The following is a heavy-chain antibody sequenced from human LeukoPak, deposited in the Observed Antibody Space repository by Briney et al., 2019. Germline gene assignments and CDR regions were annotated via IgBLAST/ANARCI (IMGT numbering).Heavy chain of an antibody. CDR3: ARGGRSGTTGSFDAFDI. D-gene: IGHD1-1*01. V-gene: IGHV1-46*01. CDR2: INPSGGST. CDR1: GYTFTSYY. Sequence: GASVKVSCKASGYTFTSYYMHWVRQAPGQGLEWMGIINPSGGSTSYAQKFQGRVTMTRDTSTSTVYMELSSLRFEDTAVYYCARGGRSGTTGSFDAFDIWGQGTMVTVSS. J-gene: IGHJ3*02.